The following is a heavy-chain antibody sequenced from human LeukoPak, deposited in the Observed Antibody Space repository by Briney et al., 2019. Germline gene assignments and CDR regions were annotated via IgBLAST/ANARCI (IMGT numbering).Heavy chain of an antibody. CDR1: GYSFTNYW. V-gene: IGHV5-51*01. J-gene: IGHJ6*03. CDR2: IYPGDSDT. D-gene: IGHD3-10*01. Sequence: GESLKISCKGSGYSFTNYWIGWVRQMHGKGLEWIGIIYPGDSDTRYSPSFQGQVTVSADKSIGTAYLQWRSLKASGTAMYYCARQAITMVRGVMGYMDVWGKGTTVTVSS. CDR3: ARQAITMVRGVMGYMDV.